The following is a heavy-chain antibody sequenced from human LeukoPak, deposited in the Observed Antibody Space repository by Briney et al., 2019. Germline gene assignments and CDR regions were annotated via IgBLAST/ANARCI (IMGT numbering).Heavy chain of an antibody. D-gene: IGHD6-13*01. J-gene: IGHJ6*03. Sequence: ASVKVSCKTSGYTFFSYGIAWVRQAPGQGLEWMGWISAYNGNTNYAQKLQGRVTMTTDTSTSTAYMELRSLRSDDTAVYYCARDAEAGYSSSWLNYYYYYYMDVWGKGTTVTVTS. CDR2: ISAYNGNT. CDR3: ARDAEAGYSSSWLNYYYYYYMDV. V-gene: IGHV1-18*01. CDR1: GYTFFSYG.